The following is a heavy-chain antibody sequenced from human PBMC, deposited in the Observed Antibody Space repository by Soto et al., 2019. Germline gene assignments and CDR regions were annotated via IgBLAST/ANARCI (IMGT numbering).Heavy chain of an antibody. J-gene: IGHJ4*02. Sequence: QVQLQESGPGLVKPSETLSLTCTVSGGSVSSGSYYWSWIRQPPGKGLEWIGYIYYSGSTNYNPSLKSRVTISVDPSNNPFSRKLSSVTAADTAVYYCARVVQTAWVDYWGQGTLVTVSS. V-gene: IGHV4-61*01. CDR2: IYYSGST. CDR3: ARVVQTAWVDY. CDR1: GGSVSSGSYY. D-gene: IGHD3-10*01.